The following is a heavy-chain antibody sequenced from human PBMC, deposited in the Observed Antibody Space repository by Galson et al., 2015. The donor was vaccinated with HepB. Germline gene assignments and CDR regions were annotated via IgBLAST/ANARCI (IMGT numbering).Heavy chain of an antibody. CDR3: ARDRGGRYYGSGTYGMDV. Sequence: SCKASGGTFSSYTISWVRQAPGQGLEWMGRIIPILGIANYAQKFQGRVTITADKSTSTAYMELSSLRSEDTAVYYCARDRGGRYYGSGTYGMDVWGQGTTVTVSS. J-gene: IGHJ6*02. CDR1: GGTFSSYT. CDR2: IIPILGIA. D-gene: IGHD3-10*01. V-gene: IGHV1-69*04.